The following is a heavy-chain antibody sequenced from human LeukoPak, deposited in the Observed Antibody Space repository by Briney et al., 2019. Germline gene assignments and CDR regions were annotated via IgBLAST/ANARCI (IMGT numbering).Heavy chain of an antibody. V-gene: IGHV3-11*04. CDR2: ISSSGSTI. J-gene: IGHJ5*02. CDR1: GFTFSDYY. Sequence: PGGSLRLSCAASGFTFSDYYMSWIRQAPGKGLEWVSYISSSGSTIYYADSVKGRFTISRDNAKNSLYLQMNSLRAEDTAVYYCARVSNSMTTVTYNWFDPWGQGTLVTVSS. D-gene: IGHD4-17*01. CDR3: ARVSNSMTTVTYNWFDP.